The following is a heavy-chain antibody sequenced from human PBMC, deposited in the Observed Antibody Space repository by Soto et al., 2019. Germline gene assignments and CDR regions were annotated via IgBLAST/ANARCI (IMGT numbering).Heavy chain of an antibody. J-gene: IGHJ2*01. V-gene: IGHV3-20*04. CDR3: ARDESSSWYGWYFDL. Sequence: EVQLVESGGGVVRPGGSLRLSCAASGFTFDDYGMSWVRQAPGKGLEWVSGINWNGGSTGYADSVKGRFTISRDNAKNSLYLQRNSLRAEDTALYYCARDESSSWYGWYFDLWGRGTLVTVSS. CDR2: INWNGGST. D-gene: IGHD6-13*01. CDR1: GFTFDDYG.